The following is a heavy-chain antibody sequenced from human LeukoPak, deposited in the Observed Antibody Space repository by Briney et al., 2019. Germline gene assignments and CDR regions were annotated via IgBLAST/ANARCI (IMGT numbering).Heavy chain of an antibody. Sequence: KPSETLSLTCAVSGGSISSSNWWSWVRPPPGKGLEWIGEIYHSGSTNYNPSLKSRVTISVDKSKNQFSMKLSSVTAADTAVYYCAREPRYSSSWPDAFDIWGQGTMVTVSS. J-gene: IGHJ3*02. CDR3: AREPRYSSSWPDAFDI. CDR2: IYHSGST. V-gene: IGHV4-4*02. CDR1: GGSISSSNW. D-gene: IGHD6-6*01.